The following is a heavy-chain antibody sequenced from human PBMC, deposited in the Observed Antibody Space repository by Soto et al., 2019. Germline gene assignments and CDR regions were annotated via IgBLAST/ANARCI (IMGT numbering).Heavy chain of an antibody. J-gene: IGHJ5*02. CDR2: INHSGST. V-gene: IGHV4-34*01. CDR1: GGSFSGYY. CDR3: AGSARGYYDYVWGSYNWFDP. D-gene: IGHD3-16*01. Sequence: SETLSLTCAVYGGSFSGYYWSWIRQPPGKGLEWIGEINHSGSTNYNPSLKSRVTISVDTSKNQFSLRLSSVTAADTAVYYCAGSARGYYDYVWGSYNWFDPWGQGTLGTVS.